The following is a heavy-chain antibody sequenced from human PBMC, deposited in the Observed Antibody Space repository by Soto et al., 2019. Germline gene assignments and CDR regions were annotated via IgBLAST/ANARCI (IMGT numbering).Heavy chain of an antibody. CDR1: GFTFDDYT. V-gene: IGHV3-43*01. Sequence: PGGSLRLSCAASGFTFDDYTMHWVRQAPGKGLEWVSPISWDGGSTYYADSVKGRFTISRDNSKNTLYLQMNSLRAEDTALYYCAKDPPIIAAAGISDYWGQGTLVTVSS. J-gene: IGHJ4*02. D-gene: IGHD6-13*01. CDR2: ISWDGGST. CDR3: AKDPPIIAAAGISDY.